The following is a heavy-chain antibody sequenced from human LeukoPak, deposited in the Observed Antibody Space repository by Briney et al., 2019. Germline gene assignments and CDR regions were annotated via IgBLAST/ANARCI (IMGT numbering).Heavy chain of an antibody. CDR1: GFTFSSYG. Sequence: PGGSLRLSCAASGFTFSSYGMHWVRQAPGKGLEWVAVISYDGSNKYYADSVKGRFTISRDNSKNTLYLQMNSLRAEDTAVYYCAKDRNPPIAAAGTGFDYWGQGTLVTVSS. CDR2: ISYDGSNK. CDR3: AKDRNPPIAAAGTGFDY. D-gene: IGHD6-13*01. J-gene: IGHJ4*02. V-gene: IGHV3-30*18.